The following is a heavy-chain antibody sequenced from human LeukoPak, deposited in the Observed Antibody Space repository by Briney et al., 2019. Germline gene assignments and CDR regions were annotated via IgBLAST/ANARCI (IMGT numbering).Heavy chain of an antibody. CDR1: RFTFSSYS. D-gene: IGHD5-18*01. Sequence: PGGSLRLSCAASRFTFSSYSMNWVRQAPGKGLEWVSSISSSSSYIYYADSVKGRFTISRDNAKNSLYLQMNSLRAEDTAVYYCARVVGGYSYGELDYWGQGTLVTVSS. CDR3: ARVVGGYSYGELDY. CDR2: ISSSSSYI. V-gene: IGHV3-21*01. J-gene: IGHJ4*02.